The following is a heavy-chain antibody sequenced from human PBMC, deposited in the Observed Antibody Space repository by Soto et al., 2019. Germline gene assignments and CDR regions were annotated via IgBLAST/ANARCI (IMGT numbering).Heavy chain of an antibody. D-gene: IGHD2-8*01. CDR2: MNPNSGNT. CDR1: GYTFTSYD. CDR3: ARRGYCTNGVRQWNYYYYYGMDV. Sequence: ASVKVSCKASGYTFTSYDINWVRQATGQGLEWMGWMNPNSGNTGYAQKFQGRVTMTRNTSISTAYMELSSLRSEDTAVYYCARRGYCTNGVRQWNYYYYYGMDVWGQGTTVTVSS. J-gene: IGHJ6*02. V-gene: IGHV1-8*01.